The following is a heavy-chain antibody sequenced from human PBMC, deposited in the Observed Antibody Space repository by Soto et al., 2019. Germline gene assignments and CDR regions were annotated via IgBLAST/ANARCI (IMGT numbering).Heavy chain of an antibody. CDR3: ARLERNIVVVTAPVGAFDI. CDR1: GYSFTSYW. CDR2: IYPGDSDT. Sequence: LGESLKISCKDSGYSFTSYWIGWVRQMPGKSLVWMGIIYPGDSDTRYSPSFQGQVTISADKSISTAYLRWSSLKASDTAMYYCARLERNIVVVTAPVGAFDIWGQGTMVTVS. D-gene: IGHD2-21*02. V-gene: IGHV5-51*01. J-gene: IGHJ3*02.